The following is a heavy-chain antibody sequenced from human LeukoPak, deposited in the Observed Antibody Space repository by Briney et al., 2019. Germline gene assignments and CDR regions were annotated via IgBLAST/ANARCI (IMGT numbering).Heavy chain of an antibody. V-gene: IGHV1-69*13. CDR3: ARGPSYYYDSSGYYSID. J-gene: IGHJ4*02. D-gene: IGHD3-22*01. CDR2: IIPIFGTA. CDR1: GGTFSSYA. Sequence: SVKVSCKASGGTFSSYAISWVRQAPGQGLEWMGGIIPIFGTANYAQKFQGRVTTTADESTSTAYMELSSLRSEDTAVCYCARGPSYYYDSSGYYSIDWGQGTLVTVSS.